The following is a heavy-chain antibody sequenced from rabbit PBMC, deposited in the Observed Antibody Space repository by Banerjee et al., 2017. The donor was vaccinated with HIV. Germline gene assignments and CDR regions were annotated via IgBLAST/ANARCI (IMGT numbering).Heavy chain of an antibody. Sequence: QSLEESGGDLVQPEGSLTLTCTGSGFSFNSNYYTCWVRQAPGKGLELVACIYDGSSGTTYYANWAKGRFTISRSTSLNTMTLQMTSLTAADTATYFCARDVAGGGLWFDLWGPGTLVTVS. V-gene: IGHV1S40*01. D-gene: IGHD8-1*01. CDR2: IYDGSSGTT. J-gene: IGHJ4*01. CDR3: ARDVAGGGLWFDL. CDR1: GFSFNSNYY.